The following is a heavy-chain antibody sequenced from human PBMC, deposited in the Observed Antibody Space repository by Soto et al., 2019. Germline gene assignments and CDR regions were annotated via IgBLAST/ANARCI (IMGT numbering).Heavy chain of an antibody. Sequence: SETLSLTCTVSGGSISSGGYYWSWIRQHPGKGLEWIGYIYYSGSTYYNPSLKSRVTISVDTSKNQFSLKLSSVTAADTTVYYCARVSSGYWSDAFDIWGQGTMVTVSS. CDR1: GGSISSGGYY. J-gene: IGHJ3*02. CDR2: IYYSGST. CDR3: ARVSSGYWSDAFDI. V-gene: IGHV4-31*03. D-gene: IGHD3-22*01.